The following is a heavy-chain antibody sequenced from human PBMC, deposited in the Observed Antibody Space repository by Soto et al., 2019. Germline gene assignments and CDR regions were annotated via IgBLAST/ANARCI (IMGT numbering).Heavy chain of an antibody. CDR3: ARDGGAAFDY. V-gene: IGHV3-74*01. CDR2: INTDGSST. Sequence: EVQLVESGGGLAQPGGSLRLSCVASGFTFSSYWMHWVRQAPGKGLVWVSRINTDGSSTTYADSVKGRFTVSRDNAKNTLYLQMISLRVEDTAVYYCARDGGAAFDYWGQGTVVTVSS. CDR1: GFTFSSYW. D-gene: IGHD1-26*01. J-gene: IGHJ4*02.